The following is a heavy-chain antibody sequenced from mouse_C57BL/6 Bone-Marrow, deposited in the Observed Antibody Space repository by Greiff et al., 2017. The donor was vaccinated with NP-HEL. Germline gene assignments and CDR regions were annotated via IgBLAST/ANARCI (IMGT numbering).Heavy chain of an antibody. Sequence: QVQLKQSGAELMKPGASVKLSCKATGYTFTGYWIEWVKQRPGHGLEWIGEILPGSGSTNYNEKFKGKATFTADTSSNTAYMQLSSLTTEDSAIYYFARDPSYSNYFAWFAYWGQGTLVTVSA. V-gene: IGHV1-9*01. J-gene: IGHJ3*01. CDR3: ARDPSYSNYFAWFAY. CDR1: GYTFTGYW. D-gene: IGHD2-5*01. CDR2: ILPGSGST.